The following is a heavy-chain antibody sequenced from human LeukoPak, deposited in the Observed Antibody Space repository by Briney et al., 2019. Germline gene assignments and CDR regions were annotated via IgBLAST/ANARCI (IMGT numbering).Heavy chain of an antibody. J-gene: IGHJ4*02. CDR3: ARHLSGITGYTYGRGIDY. CDR2: ISGRGASK. CDR1: GLTFNNYA. D-gene: IGHD5-18*01. Sequence: GGSLRLSCAASGLTFNNYAMSWVRQAPGKGLEWVSGISGRGASKYYADSVKGRFTISRDNAKTSLYLQMNSLRAEDTAVYYCARHLSGITGYTYGRGIDYWGQGTLVTVSS. V-gene: IGHV3-23*01.